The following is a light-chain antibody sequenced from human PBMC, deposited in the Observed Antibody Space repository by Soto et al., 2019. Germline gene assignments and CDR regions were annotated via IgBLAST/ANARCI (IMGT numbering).Light chain of an antibody. V-gene: IGLV2-11*01. Sequence: QSALTQPGSVSGSPGQSVTISCTGTTNDVGNYNLVSWYQQHPNKAPKLMIYDVTKRPSGVPDRFSGSKSGNTASLTISGLQADDEADYYCCSFAGSYSYVFGTGTKLTVL. CDR2: DVT. CDR3: CSFAGSYSYV. CDR1: TNDVGNYNL. J-gene: IGLJ1*01.